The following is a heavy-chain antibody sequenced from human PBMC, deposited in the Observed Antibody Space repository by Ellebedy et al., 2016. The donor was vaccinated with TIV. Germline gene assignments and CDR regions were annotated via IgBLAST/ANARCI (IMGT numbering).Heavy chain of an antibody. CDR1: GYTFTSYY. J-gene: IGHJ6*02. D-gene: IGHD6-19*01. V-gene: IGHV1-46*01. Sequence: AASVKVSCKASGYTFTSYYMHWVRQAPGQGLEWMGIINPSGGSTSYAQKFQGRVTMTRDTSTSTVYMELSSLRSDDTAVYYCARGRVAVAGTDYYGMDVWGQGTTVTVSS. CDR2: INPSGGST. CDR3: ARGRVAVAGTDYYGMDV.